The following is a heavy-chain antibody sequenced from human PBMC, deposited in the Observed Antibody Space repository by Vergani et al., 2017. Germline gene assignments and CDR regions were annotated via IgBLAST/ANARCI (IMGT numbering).Heavy chain of an antibody. J-gene: IGHJ4*02. Sequence: QVQLVQSGAEVKKPGASVKVSCKASGYTFTSYGISWVRQAPGQGLEWMGWINPNSGGTNYAEKFQGRVTMTRDTSISTVYMELSNLRSDDTAVYYCARVGTSSNRDYFDYWGQGTLVTVSS. V-gene: IGHV1-2*02. CDR1: GYTFTSYG. CDR2: INPNSGGT. D-gene: IGHD2-2*01. CDR3: ARVGTSSNRDYFDY.